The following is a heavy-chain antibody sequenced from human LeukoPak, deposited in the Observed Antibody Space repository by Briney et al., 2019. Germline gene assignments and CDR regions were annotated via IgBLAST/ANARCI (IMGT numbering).Heavy chain of an antibody. CDR3: ARHGAAGDYYDSSGYYDY. D-gene: IGHD3-22*01. Sequence: SETLSLTCTVSGGSISSYYWSWIRQPPGKGLEWIGYIYYSGSTNYNPSLKSRVTISVDTSKNQFSLKLSSVTAADTAVYYCARHGAAGDYYDSSGYYDYWGQGALVTVSS. V-gene: IGHV4-59*08. J-gene: IGHJ4*02. CDR2: IYYSGST. CDR1: GGSISSYY.